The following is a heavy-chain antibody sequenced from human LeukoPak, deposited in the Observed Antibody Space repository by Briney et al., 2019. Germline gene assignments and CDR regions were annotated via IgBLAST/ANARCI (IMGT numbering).Heavy chain of an antibody. D-gene: IGHD3-10*01. J-gene: IGHJ4*02. CDR1: RFTFSSYP. Sequence: GGSLRLSCAASRFTFSSYPMGWVPQAPGKGLEGVSDITDSGGNIYYADSVKGRFTISRDNSKNTLYLQMNSLRAEDTAVYYWAKETRFGNFDWGQGTLVTVSS. CDR2: ITDSGGNI. V-gene: IGHV3-23*01. CDR3: AKETRFGNFD.